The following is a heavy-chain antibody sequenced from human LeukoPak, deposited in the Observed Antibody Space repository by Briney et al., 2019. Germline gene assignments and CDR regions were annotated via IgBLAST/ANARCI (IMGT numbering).Heavy chain of an antibody. CDR1: GYSFTSYW. D-gene: IGHD2-21*02. V-gene: IGHV5-51*01. J-gene: IGHJ3*02. CDR3: ARLGSGGGDCYDCDAFDI. Sequence: SGESLKISCKGSGYSFTSYWIGWVRQMPGKGLEWMGIIYPGDSDTRYSPSFQGQVTISADKSISTAYLQWSSLKASDTAVYYCARLGSGGGDCYDCDAFDIWGQGTMVTVSS. CDR2: IYPGDSDT.